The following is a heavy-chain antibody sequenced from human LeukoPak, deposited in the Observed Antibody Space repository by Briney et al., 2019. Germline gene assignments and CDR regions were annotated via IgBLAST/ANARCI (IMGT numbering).Heavy chain of an antibody. Sequence: GGSLRLSCAASGFSVSDHYMNWVRQAPGKGLEWVSVIHTDGTTYSSDSVKGRFTISRDNSKNTLFLQMNSLRAEDTAVYYCARDRPYGGKGDFDYWGQGTLVTVSS. D-gene: IGHD4-23*01. CDR1: GFSVSDHY. J-gene: IGHJ4*02. V-gene: IGHV3-66*01. CDR3: ARDRPYGGKGDFDY. CDR2: IHTDGTT.